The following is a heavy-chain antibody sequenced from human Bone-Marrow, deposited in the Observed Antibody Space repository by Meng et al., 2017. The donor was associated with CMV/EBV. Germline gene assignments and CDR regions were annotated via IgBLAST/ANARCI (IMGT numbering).Heavy chain of an antibody. D-gene: IGHD5-18*01. CDR3: ARDSVTAMAIDY. J-gene: IGHJ4*02. CDR2: VSDISSTK. Sequence: GGSLRLSCAASGFTFGTYSMNWVRQAPGKGLEWVAYVSDISSTKYYGDSVRGRFSISRDNAKNSLYLQMNSLRAEDTAVYYCARDSVTAMAIDYWGQGTLVTVSS. V-gene: IGHV3-48*04. CDR1: GFTFGTYS.